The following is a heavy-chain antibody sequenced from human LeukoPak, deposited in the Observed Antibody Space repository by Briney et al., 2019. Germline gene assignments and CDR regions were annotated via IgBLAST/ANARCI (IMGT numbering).Heavy chain of an antibody. V-gene: IGHV6-1*01. CDR2: TYYRSKWYN. CDR1: GDSVSSNTAA. D-gene: IGHD1-7*01. J-gene: IGHJ6*03. Sequence: SQTLSLTCAISGDSVSSNTAAWEWIRPSPWSGLEWLGRTYYRSKWYNDYAVSVKSRISINPDTSKNQFSLQLNSVTPEDTAVYYCARESGTLVWYYYYYYMGVWGKGTTVTISS. CDR3: ARESGTLVWYYYYYYMGV.